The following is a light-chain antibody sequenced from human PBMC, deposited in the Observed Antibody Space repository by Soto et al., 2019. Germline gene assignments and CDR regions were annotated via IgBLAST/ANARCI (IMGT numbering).Light chain of an antibody. CDR1: QSLLYSDGKTY. CDR2: QVS. Sequence: DVVLTQSPVSLPVTLGQPASISCRSSQSLLYSDGKTYLNWFHQRPGQSPRRLIYQVSIRDSGVPVRFSGIGAGTDCTLHISRVEAEDMGVYYCMQPIHWPFTFGPGTKVD. CDR3: MQPIHWPFT. J-gene: IGKJ3*01. V-gene: IGKV2-30*01.